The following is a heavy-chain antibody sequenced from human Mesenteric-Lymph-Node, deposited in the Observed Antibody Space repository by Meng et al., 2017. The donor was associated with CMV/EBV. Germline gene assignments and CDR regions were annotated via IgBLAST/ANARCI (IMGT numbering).Heavy chain of an antibody. CDR2: ISTYNGNT. D-gene: IGHD3-9*01. CDR3: ARSGWTNHDIWYFDL. CDR1: GYTFISYG. V-gene: IGHV1-18*01. J-gene: IGHJ2*01. Sequence: ASGYTFISYGITWVRQAPGEGLEWVGWISTYNGNTNYAQNLQGRVTMTTDTSTSTAYMELRSLRSDDTAVYFCARSGWTNHDIWYFDLWGRGTLVTVSS.